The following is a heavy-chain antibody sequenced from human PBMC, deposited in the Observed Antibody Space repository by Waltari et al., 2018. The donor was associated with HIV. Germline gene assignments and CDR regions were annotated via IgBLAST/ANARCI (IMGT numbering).Heavy chain of an antibody. D-gene: IGHD3-22*01. CDR1: GVSFSSYA. CDR3: ARPHDASGYDFDY. CDR2: IIPILGAA. J-gene: IGHJ4*02. Sequence: QVQLVQSGAEVKKPGSSVKVSCKDSGVSFSSYAISWVRQAPGQGLEWMGGIIPILGAATYAQKFQGRVTITADESTTTAYMELSSLRSEDTAVYFCARPHDASGYDFDYWGQGTLVTVSS. V-gene: IGHV1-69*01.